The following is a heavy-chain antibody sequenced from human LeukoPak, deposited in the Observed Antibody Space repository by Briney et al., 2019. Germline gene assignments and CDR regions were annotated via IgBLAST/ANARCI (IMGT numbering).Heavy chain of an antibody. J-gene: IGHJ4*02. V-gene: IGHV1-18*04. CDR2: ISAYNGNT. Sequence: ASVKVSCKASGYTFTSYGISWVRQTPGQGLEWMGWISAYNGNTNYAQKLQGRVTMTTDTSTSTAYMELRSLRSDDTAVYYCARDTDGGDYDDYWGQGTLVTVSS. D-gene: IGHD3-16*01. CDR3: ARDTDGGDYDDY. CDR1: GYTFTSYG.